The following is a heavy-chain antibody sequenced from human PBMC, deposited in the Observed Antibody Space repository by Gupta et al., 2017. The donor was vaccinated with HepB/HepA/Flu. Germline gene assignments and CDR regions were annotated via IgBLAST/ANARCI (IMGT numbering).Heavy chain of an antibody. CDR3: ARRYYDFWSGYPYYYYYYMDV. D-gene: IGHD3-3*01. J-gene: IGHJ6*03. CDR1: GYSFTSYW. CDR2: IYPGDSDT. Sequence: EVQLVQSGAEVKKPGESLKISCKGSGYSFTSYWIGWVRQMPGKGLEWMGIIYPGDSDTRYSPSFQGQVTISADKSISTAYLQWSSLKASDTAMYYCARRYYDFWSGYPYYYYYYMDVWGKGTTVTVSS. V-gene: IGHV5-51*01.